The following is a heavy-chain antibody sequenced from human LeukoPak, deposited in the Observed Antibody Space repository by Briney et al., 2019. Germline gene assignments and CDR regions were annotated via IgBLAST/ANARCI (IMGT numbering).Heavy chain of an antibody. D-gene: IGHD5-24*01. J-gene: IGHJ4*02. V-gene: IGHV4-34*01. CDR1: GGSFSGYY. CDR3: ARGPVEMATTDLDY. CDR2: INHSGST. Sequence: SETLSLTCAVYGGSFSGYYWSWIRQPPGKGLEWIGEINHSGSTNYNPSLKSRVTISVDTSKNQFSLKLSSVTAADTAVYYCARGPVEMATTDLDYWGQGTLVTVSS.